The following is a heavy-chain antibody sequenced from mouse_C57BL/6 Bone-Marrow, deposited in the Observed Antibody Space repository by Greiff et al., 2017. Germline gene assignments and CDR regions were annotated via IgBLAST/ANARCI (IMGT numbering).Heavy chain of an antibody. D-gene: IGHD2-5*01. J-gene: IGHJ4*01. CDR1: GYTFTSYW. CDR2: IDPSDSYT. Sequence: QVHVKQPGAELVKPGASVKLSCKASGYTFTSYWMQWVKQRPGQGLEWIGEIDPSDSYTNYNQKFKGKATLTVDTSSSTAYMQLSSLTSEDSAVYYCARYSKHGYYAMDYWGQGTSVTVSS. CDR3: ARYSKHGYYAMDY. V-gene: IGHV1-50*01.